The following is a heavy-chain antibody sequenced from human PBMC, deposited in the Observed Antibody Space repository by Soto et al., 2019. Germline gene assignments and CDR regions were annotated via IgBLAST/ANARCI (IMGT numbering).Heavy chain of an antibody. D-gene: IGHD1-7*01. V-gene: IGHV3-23*01. J-gene: IGHJ5*02. CDR1: GFTFSSYA. CDR2: ISGSGGST. Sequence: GGSLRLSCAASGFTFSSYAMSWVRQAPGKGLEWVSAISGSGGSTYYADSVKGRFTISRDNSKNTLYLQMNSLRAEDTAVYYCAKDRHNWNYPNNWFDPWGQGTLVTVSS. CDR3: AKDRHNWNYPNNWFDP.